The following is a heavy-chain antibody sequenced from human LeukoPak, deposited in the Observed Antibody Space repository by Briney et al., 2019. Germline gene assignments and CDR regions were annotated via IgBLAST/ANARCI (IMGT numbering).Heavy chain of an antibody. CDR3: ARGFVRAFDI. CDR2: IYYSGST. J-gene: IGHJ3*02. V-gene: IGHV4-59*01. D-gene: IGHD2-8*01. Sequence: PSETLSLTCTVSGGSISSYYWSWIRQPPGKGLEWIGYIYYSGSTNYNPSLKSRVTISVDTSKNQFSLKLSSVTAADTAVYYCARGFVRAFDIWGQGTMVTVSS. CDR1: GGSISSYY.